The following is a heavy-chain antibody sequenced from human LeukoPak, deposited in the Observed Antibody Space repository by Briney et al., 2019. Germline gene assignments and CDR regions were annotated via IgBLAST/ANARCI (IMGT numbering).Heavy chain of an antibody. D-gene: IGHD6-6*01. CDR3: ARSEILAGRPSYYFDN. Sequence: RTSETLSLTCSVSGGSISNNNYYWGWIRQPPGKGLEWIGSIFYTGSTFYKPSLKSRVTISVDTSKNQFSLTLNSMTAADTAVYYCARSEILAGRPSYYFDNWGQGTLVTVSS. CDR2: IFYTGST. V-gene: IGHV4-39*07. J-gene: IGHJ4*02. CDR1: GGSISNNNYY.